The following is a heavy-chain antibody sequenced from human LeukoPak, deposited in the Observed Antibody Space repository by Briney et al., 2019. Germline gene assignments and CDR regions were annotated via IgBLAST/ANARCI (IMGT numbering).Heavy chain of an antibody. CDR1: GFSFGDFG. Sequence: GGSLRLSCAASGFSFGDFGMSWVRQAPGKGLEWGSGINWNGVGTSYIGSVKGRFTVSRDNAKNSLYLQMISLRAEDTAVYYCARDLWGNSGRYWGQGTLVNVSS. CDR2: INWNGVGT. D-gene: IGHD3-16*01. V-gene: IGHV3-20*04. CDR3: ARDLWGNSGRY. J-gene: IGHJ4*02.